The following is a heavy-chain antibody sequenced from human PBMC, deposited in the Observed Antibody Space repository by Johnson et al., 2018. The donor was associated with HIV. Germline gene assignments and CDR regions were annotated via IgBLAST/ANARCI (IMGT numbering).Heavy chain of an antibody. J-gene: IGHJ3*02. D-gene: IGHD3-10*01. CDR3: ARDLRFNRTVQGRVIISGVFDM. CDR1: GFTFNNYG. Sequence: VHLVESGGGVVQPGRSLRLSCAESGFTFNNYGMHWVRQAPGKGPEWVGVIWYDGSKGYYGDSVKGRLTISRDNSKNTLNLQMNSLRTDDTAVYSCARDLRFNRTVQGRVIISGVFDMWGQGTVVHVSS. CDR2: IWYDGSKG. V-gene: IGHV3-33*01.